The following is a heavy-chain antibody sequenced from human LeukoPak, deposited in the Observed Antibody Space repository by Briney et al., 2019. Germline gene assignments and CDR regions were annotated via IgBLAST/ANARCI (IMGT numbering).Heavy chain of an antibody. CDR3: ARENCGGDCYLVHYYYGMDV. D-gene: IGHD2-21*02. CDR1: GFTFSSYS. Sequence: GGSLRLSCAASGFTFSSYSRTWVRQAPGKGRGWVSYISSSSSTIYYADSVKGRFTISRDNAKNSLYLQMSSLSADDTAVYYCARENCGGDCYLVHYYYGMDVWGQGTTVTVSS. V-gene: IGHV3-48*01. J-gene: IGHJ6*02. CDR2: ISSSSSTI.